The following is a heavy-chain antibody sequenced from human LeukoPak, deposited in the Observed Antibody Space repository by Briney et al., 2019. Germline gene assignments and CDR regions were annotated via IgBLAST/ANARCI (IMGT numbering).Heavy chain of an antibody. D-gene: IGHD1-26*01. V-gene: IGHV1-18*01. CDR3: ARSGRGTYYYFDL. J-gene: IGHJ4*02. CDR2: ISGSNGNT. CDR1: GYSFNRYG. Sequence: ASVEVSCKASGYSFNRYGVSWVRQAPGRGLEWVGWISGSNGNTYYAQNFQGRVTMTTDVSTGTAYMDLNNLSFDDTAMYYCARSGRGTYYYFDLWGQGTLVSVSS.